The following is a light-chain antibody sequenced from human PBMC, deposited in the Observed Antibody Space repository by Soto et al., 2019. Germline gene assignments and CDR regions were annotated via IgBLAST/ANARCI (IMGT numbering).Light chain of an antibody. V-gene: IGKV3-20*01. CDR3: QQYGSSPPIT. J-gene: IGKJ5*01. CDR1: QSVRSN. CDR2: GAS. Sequence: EVVLTEYPATLSVSPGEKINLSLRASQSVRSNLAWYQQKPGQAPRLLIYGASSRATGIPDRFSGSGSGTDFTLTISRLEPEDFAVYYCQQYGSSPPITFGQGTRLEIK.